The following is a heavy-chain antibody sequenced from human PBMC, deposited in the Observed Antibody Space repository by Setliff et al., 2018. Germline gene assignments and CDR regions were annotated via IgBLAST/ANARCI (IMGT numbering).Heavy chain of an antibody. CDR1: GGGGSFSGYY. Sequence: SETLSLTCGVSGGGGSFSGYYWSWIRQPPGKGLEWIGEISHGGSTNYSPSLRSRVTMSVDTSKNRFSLNLTSVTAADTAVYYCATSGFCSAGSCYSFDDWGQGALVTVSS. CDR2: ISHGGST. CDR3: ATSGFCSAGSCYSFDD. V-gene: IGHV4-34*01. J-gene: IGHJ4*02. D-gene: IGHD2-15*01.